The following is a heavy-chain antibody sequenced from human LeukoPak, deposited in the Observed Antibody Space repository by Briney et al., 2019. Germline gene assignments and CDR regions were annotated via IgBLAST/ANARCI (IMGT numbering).Heavy chain of an antibody. CDR1: GYSFTSYW. CDR2: IYPGDSDT. Sequence: GESLKISCKGSGYSFTSYWIGWVRPMPGKGLEWMGIIYPGDSDTRYSPSFQGQVTISADKSISTAYLQWSSLKASDTAMYYCARHASVAGQYDAFDIWGQGTMVTVSS. CDR3: ARHASVAGQYDAFDI. V-gene: IGHV5-51*01. D-gene: IGHD6-19*01. J-gene: IGHJ3*02.